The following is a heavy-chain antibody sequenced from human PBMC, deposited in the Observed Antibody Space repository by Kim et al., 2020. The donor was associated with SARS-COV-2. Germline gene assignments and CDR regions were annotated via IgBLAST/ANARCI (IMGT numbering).Heavy chain of an antibody. V-gene: IGHV4-59*01. CDR2: T. CDR3: ARDRAPYYFDS. J-gene: IGHJ4*02. Sequence: TNFKPSRGSRVTISVDMSKNQFSLRLSSVTAADATVYYGARDRAPYYFDSWGQGTLVTVSS.